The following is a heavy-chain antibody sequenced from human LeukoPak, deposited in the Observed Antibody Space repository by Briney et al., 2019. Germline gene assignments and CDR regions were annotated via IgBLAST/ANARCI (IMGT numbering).Heavy chain of an antibody. V-gene: IGHV1-69*05. CDR2: IIPIFGTA. CDR1: GGTFSSYA. J-gene: IGHJ4*02. D-gene: IGHD2-2*01. Sequence: ASVKVSCKASGGTFSSYAISWVRQAPGQGLEWMGRIIPIFGTANYAQKFQGRVTITTHESTNTAYMELSRLRSEDTAVYYCARVVPAATSTWYFDYWGQGTLVTVSS. CDR3: ARVVPAATSTWYFDY.